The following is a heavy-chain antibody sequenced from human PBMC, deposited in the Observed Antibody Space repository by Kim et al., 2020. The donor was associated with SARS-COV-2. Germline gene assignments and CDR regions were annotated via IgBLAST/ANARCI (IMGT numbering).Heavy chain of an antibody. CDR2: MSGSGRST. D-gene: IGHD4-17*01. J-gene: IGHJ4*02. CDR3: AKEIFSDYGAVDY. CDR1: GFTFGNYA. Sequence: GGSLRLSCAASGFTFGNYAMSWVRQAPGEGLEWVSSMSGSGRSTYFADSVKGRFTISRDNSKNALYLQMNSLRAEDTAVYYCAKEIFSDYGAVDYWGQGTLVTVSS. V-gene: IGHV3-23*01.